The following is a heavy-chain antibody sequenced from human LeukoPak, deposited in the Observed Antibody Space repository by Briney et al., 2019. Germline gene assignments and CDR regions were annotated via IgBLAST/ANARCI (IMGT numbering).Heavy chain of an antibody. D-gene: IGHD2-2*01. CDR2: IIPIFGIA. CDR3: ARDIVVVPAAMGIGTWFDP. J-gene: IGHJ5*02. V-gene: IGHV1-69*04. CDR1: GGTFSSCA. Sequence: ASVKVSCKASGGTFSSCAISWVRQAPGQGLEWMGRIIPIFGIANYAQKFQGRVTITADKSTSTAYMELSSLRSEDTAVYYCARDIVVVPAAMGIGTWFDPWGQGTLVTVSS.